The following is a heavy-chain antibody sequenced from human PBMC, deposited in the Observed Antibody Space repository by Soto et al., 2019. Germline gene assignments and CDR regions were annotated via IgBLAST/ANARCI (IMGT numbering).Heavy chain of an antibody. J-gene: IGHJ3*02. Sequence: EVQLVESGGGLVKPGGSLRLSCAVSGFTFRSYSMIWVRQAPGKGLEWVSSISASTRYIYYADSVKGRFTISRDNAKKLLYLQMDTLRAEDTAVYYCARDRVVWNVGDAFDIWGQGTMVTVSS. CDR3: ARDRVVWNVGDAFDI. CDR1: GFTFRSYS. V-gene: IGHV3-21*01. D-gene: IGHD1-1*01. CDR2: ISASTRYI.